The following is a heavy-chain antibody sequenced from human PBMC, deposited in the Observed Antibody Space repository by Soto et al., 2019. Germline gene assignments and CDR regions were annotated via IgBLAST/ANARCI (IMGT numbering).Heavy chain of an antibody. CDR2: INSDGSST. CDR3: AKGGYCRSGRCFGDDY. Sequence: EVQLVESGGGLVQPGGSLRLSCAASGFTFSSYWMHWVRQAPGKGLVWVSRINSDGSSTIYADSVKGRFTISRDNAKNTMYLQRNSLRAEDTAVYYCAKGGYCRSGRCFGDDYWGQGTLVTVSS. CDR1: GFTFSSYW. D-gene: IGHD2-15*01. J-gene: IGHJ4*02. V-gene: IGHV3-74*01.